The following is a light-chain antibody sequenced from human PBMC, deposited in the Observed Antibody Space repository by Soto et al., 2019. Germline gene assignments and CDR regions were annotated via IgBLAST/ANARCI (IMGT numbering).Light chain of an antibody. CDR3: QQYGSSPRIT. J-gene: IGKJ5*01. CDR2: GAS. CDR1: QSVSSSY. Sequence: TLLTQSPGTLSLSPGERSTLXXRASQSVSSSYLAWYQQKPGQAPRLXXYGASGRATGIPDRFSGGGSGTDFTLTISRLEPEDFAVYYCQQYGSSPRITFGQGTRLEIK. V-gene: IGKV3-20*01.